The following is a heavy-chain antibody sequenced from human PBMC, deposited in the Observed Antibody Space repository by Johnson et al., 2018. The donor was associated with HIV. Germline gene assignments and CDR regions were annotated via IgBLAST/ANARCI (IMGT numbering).Heavy chain of an antibody. CDR3: AKVFKVRVAGAFDI. V-gene: IGHV3-9*01. D-gene: IGHD6-19*01. Sequence: VQLVESGGGLLQPGRSLRLSCAASGFTFDDYAMHWVRQAPGKGLEWVSGISWNSGSIGYADSVRGRFTISRDNAKNSLYLQVNSLRADDTALYYCAKVFKVRVAGAFDIWGQGTMVTVSS. CDR1: GFTFDDYA. J-gene: IGHJ3*02. CDR2: ISWNSGSI.